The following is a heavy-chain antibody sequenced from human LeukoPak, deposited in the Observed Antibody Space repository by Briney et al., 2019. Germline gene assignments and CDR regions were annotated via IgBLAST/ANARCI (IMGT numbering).Heavy chain of an antibody. V-gene: IGHV3-23*01. CDR1: GFTFSSYA. J-gene: IGHJ4*02. CDR3: AKARYSSGFHSYYFDY. Sequence: PGGSLRLSCAASGFTFSSYAMSWVRQAPGKGLEWVSAISGSGGSTYYADSVKGRFTISRDNSKNTLYLQMNSLRAEDTAAYYCAKARYSSGFHSYYFDYWGQGTLVTVSS. D-gene: IGHD6-19*01. CDR2: ISGSGGST.